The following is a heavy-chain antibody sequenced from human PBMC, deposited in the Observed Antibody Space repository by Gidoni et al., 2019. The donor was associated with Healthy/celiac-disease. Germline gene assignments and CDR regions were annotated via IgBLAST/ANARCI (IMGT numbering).Heavy chain of an antibody. CDR3: AKGHGDYGLIRTSLDY. Sequence: QVQLVESGGGVVQSGRSLSLSCAPPGFTFSSYGMHWVRQAPGKGLEWVAVMSYDGSNKYYADSVKGRFTISRDNSKNTLYLQMNSLRAEDTAVYYCAKGHGDYGLIRTSLDYWGQGTLVTVSS. J-gene: IGHJ4*02. CDR2: MSYDGSNK. CDR1: GFTFSSYG. D-gene: IGHD4-17*01. V-gene: IGHV3-30*18.